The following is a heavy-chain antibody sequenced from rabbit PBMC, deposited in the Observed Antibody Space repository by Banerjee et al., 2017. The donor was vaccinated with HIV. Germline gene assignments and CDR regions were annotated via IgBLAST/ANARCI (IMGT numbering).Heavy chain of an antibody. Sequence: QSLEESGGDLVKPGASLTLTCTASGFSFSNSDYMCWVRQAPGKGLEWISCIDTGGSGSTYYASWAKGRFTISKTSSTTVTLQMTSLTAADTATYFCATGYSVGSSGWGLNLWGQGTLVTVS. CDR1: GFSFSNSDY. J-gene: IGHJ4*01. CDR3: ATGYSVGSSGWGLNL. CDR2: IDTGGSGST. D-gene: IGHD4-1*01. V-gene: IGHV1S40*01.